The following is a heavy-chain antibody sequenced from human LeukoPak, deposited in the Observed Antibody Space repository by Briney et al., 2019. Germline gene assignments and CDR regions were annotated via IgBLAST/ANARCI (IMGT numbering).Heavy chain of an antibody. D-gene: IGHD1-14*01. CDR2: INHSGST. V-gene: IGHV4-34*01. CDR3: ASRRTPPRNWFDP. Sequence: SETLSLTCAVYGGSFSGYYWSWIRQPPGKGLEWIGEINHSGSTNYNPSLKSRVTISVDTSKNQFSLKLSSVTAADTAVYYCASRRTPPRNWFDPWGQGILVTVSS. CDR1: GGSFSGYY. J-gene: IGHJ5*02.